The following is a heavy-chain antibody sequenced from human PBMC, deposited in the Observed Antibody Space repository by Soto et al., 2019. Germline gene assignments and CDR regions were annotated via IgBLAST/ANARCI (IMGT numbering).Heavy chain of an antibody. CDR1: GFTFSSYA. V-gene: IGHV3-64*01. CDR2: ISSNGGST. Sequence: GGSLRLSCSASGFTFSSYAMHWVRQAPGKGLEYVSAISSNGGSTYYANSVKGRFTISRDNSKNTLYLQMGGLRAEDMAVYYCARGVYDFWSGKFYYMDVWGKGTTVTVSS. J-gene: IGHJ6*03. D-gene: IGHD3-3*01. CDR3: ARGVYDFWSGKFYYMDV.